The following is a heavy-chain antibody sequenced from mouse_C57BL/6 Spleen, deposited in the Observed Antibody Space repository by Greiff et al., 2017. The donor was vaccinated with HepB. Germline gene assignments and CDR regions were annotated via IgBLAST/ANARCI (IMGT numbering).Heavy chain of an antibody. CDR2: IDPANGNT. Sequence: VQLKESVAELVRPGASVKLSCTASGFNIKNTYMHWVKQRPEQGLEWIGRIDPANGNTIYAPKFQGKATITADTSSNTAYLQLSSLTSEDTAIYYCARGGLGNSAWFAYWGQGTLVTVSA. J-gene: IGHJ3*01. CDR3: ARGGLGNSAWFAY. CDR1: GFNIKNTY. V-gene: IGHV14-3*01. D-gene: IGHD2-1*01.